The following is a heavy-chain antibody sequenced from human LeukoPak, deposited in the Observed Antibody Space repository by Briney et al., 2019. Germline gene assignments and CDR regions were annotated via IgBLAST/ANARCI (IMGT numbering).Heavy chain of an antibody. Sequence: SETLSLTCTVSGYSISSGYYWGWIRQPPGKGLEWIGSIYRSGSTYYNPSLKSRVTISVDTSKNQFSLKLSSVTAADTAVYYCARGTVTTDNFDYWGQGTLVTVSP. V-gene: IGHV4-38-2*02. D-gene: IGHD4-17*01. J-gene: IGHJ4*02. CDR3: ARGTVTTDNFDY. CDR1: GYSISSGYY. CDR2: IYRSGST.